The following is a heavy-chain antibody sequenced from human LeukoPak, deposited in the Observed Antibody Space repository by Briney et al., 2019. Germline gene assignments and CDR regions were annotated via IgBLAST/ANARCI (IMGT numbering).Heavy chain of an antibody. CDR3: TRYQTGTMFAV. CDR1: GASINSDTYY. J-gene: IGHJ4*02. CDR2: HSHSGSA. Sequence: PSETLSLTCTVSGASINSDTYYWGWIRQPPGKGLEWIGTHSHSGSAYYNPSLRSRITMSLDTSENQLSLKLYSVTAADTAIYYCTRYQTGTMFAVWGQGTLVTISS. V-gene: IGHV4-39*07. D-gene: IGHD1/OR15-1a*01.